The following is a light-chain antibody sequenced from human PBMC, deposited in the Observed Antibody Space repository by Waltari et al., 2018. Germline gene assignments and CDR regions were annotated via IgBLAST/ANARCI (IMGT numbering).Light chain of an antibody. CDR3: HSRDASGVGGT. J-gene: IGLJ2*01. CDR2: DKN. Sequence: TQDPAVSVAMGQTVRITCQGDSLRTYHASWYQQRPGQAPRLVMYDKNNRPSGVPDRFSGSSSDDTASLTITGAQAEDEGHYYCHSRDASGVGGTFGGGTKLTGL. CDR1: SLRTYH. V-gene: IGLV3-19*01.